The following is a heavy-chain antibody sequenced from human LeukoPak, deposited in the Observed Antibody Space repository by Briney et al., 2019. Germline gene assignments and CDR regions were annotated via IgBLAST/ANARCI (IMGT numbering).Heavy chain of an antibody. J-gene: IGHJ4*02. Sequence: PGGSLRLSCAASGFTFSTYWMSWVRQAPGKGLEWVANIKQDGSEKYYVDSVKGRFTISRDNAKNSLYLQMNSLRAEDTAVYYCARVGGAYYGSGSYYSGYWGQGTLVTVSS. V-gene: IGHV3-7*01. CDR1: GFTFSTYW. CDR2: IKQDGSEK. D-gene: IGHD3-10*01. CDR3: ARVGGAYYGSGSYYSGY.